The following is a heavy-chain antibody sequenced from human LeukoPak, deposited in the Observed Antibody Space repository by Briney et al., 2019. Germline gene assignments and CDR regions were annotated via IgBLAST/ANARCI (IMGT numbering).Heavy chain of an antibody. CDR1: GFSFSTYA. D-gene: IGHD3-10*01. CDR2: ISGSGVDT. Sequence: GGSLRLSCVASGFSFSTYAMNWVRQAPGKGLEWVSGISGSGVDTHYADSVKGRFRISRDNSQNTLYLQLSSLRAEDTAVYYCASGTYRLGDYWGLGTLVTVSS. J-gene: IGHJ4*02. CDR3: ASGTYRLGDY. V-gene: IGHV3-23*01.